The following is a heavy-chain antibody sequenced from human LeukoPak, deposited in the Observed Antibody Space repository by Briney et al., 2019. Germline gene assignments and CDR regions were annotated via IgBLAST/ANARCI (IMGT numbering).Heavy chain of an antibody. D-gene: IGHD3-10*01. V-gene: IGHV1-69*04. CDR2: IIPILGIA. Sequence: ASVKVSCKASGGTFSSYAISWVRQAPGQGLEWMGRIIPILGIANYAQKFQGRVTITADKSTSTAYMELSSLRSEDTAVYYCARVGGSGDAHYYYGMDVWGQGTTVTVSS. CDR1: GGTFSSYA. J-gene: IGHJ6*02. CDR3: ARVGGSGDAHYYYGMDV.